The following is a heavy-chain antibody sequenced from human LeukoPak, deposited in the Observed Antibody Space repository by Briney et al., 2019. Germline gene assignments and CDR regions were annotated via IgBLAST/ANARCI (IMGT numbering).Heavy chain of an antibody. Sequence: ASVKVSCKASGYSFASYYMHWVRQAPGQGLEWMGWISAYNGNTNYAQKLQGRVTMTTDTSTSTAYMELRSLRSDDTAVYYCARCGRWNPVFDPWGQGTLVTVSS. V-gene: IGHV1-18*04. CDR2: ISAYNGNT. CDR1: GYSFASYY. CDR3: ARCGRWNPVFDP. J-gene: IGHJ5*02. D-gene: IGHD1-26*01.